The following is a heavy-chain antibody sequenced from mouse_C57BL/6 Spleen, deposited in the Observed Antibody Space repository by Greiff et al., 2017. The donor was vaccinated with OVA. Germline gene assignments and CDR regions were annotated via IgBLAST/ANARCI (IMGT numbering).Heavy chain of an antibody. V-gene: IGHV1-62-2*01. CDR2: FYPGSGSI. Sequence: VKLQESGAELVKPGASVKLSCKASGYTFTEYSIHWVKQRPGQGLEWIGWFYPGSGSIKYNEKFKDKATLTADKSSSTVYMELSRLTSEYSAVYFCARHGLYYYGSSYDSMDYWGQGTSVTVSS. J-gene: IGHJ4*01. D-gene: IGHD1-1*01. CDR3: ARHGLYYYGSSYDSMDY. CDR1: GYTFTEYS.